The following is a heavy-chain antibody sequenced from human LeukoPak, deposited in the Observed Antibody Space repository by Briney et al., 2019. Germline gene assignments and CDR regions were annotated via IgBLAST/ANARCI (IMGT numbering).Heavy chain of an antibody. J-gene: IGHJ4*02. Sequence: ASVKVSCKASGYTLTELSMHWVRQAPGKGLEWMGGFDPEDGETICAQKFQGRVTMTEDTSTDTAYMELSSLRSEDTAVYYCATRGPVLRYFDWPHIPPYYFDYWGQGTLVTVSS. CDR2: FDPEDGET. D-gene: IGHD3-9*01. CDR1: GYTLTELS. V-gene: IGHV1-24*01. CDR3: ATRGPVLRYFDWPHIPPYYFDY.